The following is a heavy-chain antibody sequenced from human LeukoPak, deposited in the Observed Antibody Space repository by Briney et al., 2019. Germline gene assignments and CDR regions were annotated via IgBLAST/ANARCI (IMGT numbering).Heavy chain of an antibody. V-gene: IGHV3-30*03. CDR2: ISDDGKNK. CDR1: GFSFSSYG. D-gene: IGHD2-2*01. CDR3: ARDLVVVSYYYGMDV. Sequence: SGGSLRLSCGASGFSFSSYGMHWVRQAPGKGLEWVAVISDDGKNKYYADSVKGRFTISRDNSRNTVHLQMNSLRAEDTAVYYCARDLVVVSYYYGMDVWGQGTTVTVSS. J-gene: IGHJ6*02.